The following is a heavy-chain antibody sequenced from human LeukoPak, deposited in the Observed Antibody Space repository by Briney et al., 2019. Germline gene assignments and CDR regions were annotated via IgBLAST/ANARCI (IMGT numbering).Heavy chain of an antibody. D-gene: IGHD2-2*01. Sequence: ASVTVSCKASGYTFTGYYMHWVRQAPGQGLEWMGWINPNSGGTNYAQKFQGRVTMTRDTSISTAYMELSRLRSDDTAVYYCARAWCSSTSCYDYFDYWGQGTLVTVSS. CDR3: ARAWCSSTSCYDYFDY. V-gene: IGHV1-2*02. J-gene: IGHJ4*02. CDR2: INPNSGGT. CDR1: GYTFTGYY.